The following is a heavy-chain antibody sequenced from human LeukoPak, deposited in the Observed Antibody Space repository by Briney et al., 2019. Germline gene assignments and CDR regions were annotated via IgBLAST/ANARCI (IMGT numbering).Heavy chain of an antibody. CDR3: ARTLYYDILTGYTNLYWYFDL. J-gene: IGHJ2*01. CDR2: INHSGST. CDR1: GGSFSGYY. Sequence: SETLSLTCAVYGGSFSGYYWSWIRQPPGKGLDWIGEINHSGSTNYNPSLKSRVTISVDTSKNQFSLKLSSVTAADTAVYYCARTLYYDILTGYTNLYWYFDLWGRGTLVTISS. V-gene: IGHV4-34*01. D-gene: IGHD3-9*01.